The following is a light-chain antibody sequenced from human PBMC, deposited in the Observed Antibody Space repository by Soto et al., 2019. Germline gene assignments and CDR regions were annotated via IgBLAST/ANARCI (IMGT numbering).Light chain of an antibody. CDR1: QSIANS. CDR2: GAS. CDR3: HHYCCSPMT. Sequence: EIVLTQSPGTLSLSPGERASLSCRASQSIANSLAWYQQKPGQAPRLLIFGASNRATGIPDRFSGSGSGTDFTLTISSLEPADFAVYHWHHYCCSPMTFGQGTKV. V-gene: IGKV3-20*01. J-gene: IGKJ1*01.